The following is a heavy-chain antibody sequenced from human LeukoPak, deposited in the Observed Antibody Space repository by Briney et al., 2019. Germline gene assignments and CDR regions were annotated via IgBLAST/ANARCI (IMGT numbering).Heavy chain of an antibody. CDR1: GYTFTSYY. Sequence: ASAKVSCKASGYTFTSYYMHLVRQAPGQGLEWMGIISPSGGSTSYAQKFQGRVTMTRDTSTSTVYMELSSLRSEDTAVYYCAKSHDYGDYVVDYWGQGTLVTVSS. CDR2: ISPSGGST. J-gene: IGHJ4*02. V-gene: IGHV1-46*01. CDR3: AKSHDYGDYVVDY. D-gene: IGHD4-17*01.